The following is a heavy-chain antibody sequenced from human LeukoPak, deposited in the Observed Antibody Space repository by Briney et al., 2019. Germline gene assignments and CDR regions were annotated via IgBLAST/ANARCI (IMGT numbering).Heavy chain of an antibody. Sequence: ASVNVSCKASGYTFTSYYMHWVRQAPGQGLEWMGIINPSDGSTNYAQRFQGRVTMTRDTSTSTVYMELSSLRSEDTGVYYCARDGVGSGWYRVFDSRGQGTLVTVSS. D-gene: IGHD6-19*01. V-gene: IGHV1-46*01. CDR1: GYTFTSYY. CDR3: ARDGVGSGWYRVFDS. J-gene: IGHJ4*02. CDR2: INPSDGST.